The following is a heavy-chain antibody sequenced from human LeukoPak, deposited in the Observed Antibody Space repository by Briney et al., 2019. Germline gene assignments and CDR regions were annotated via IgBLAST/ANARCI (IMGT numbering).Heavy chain of an antibody. D-gene: IGHD3-10*01. CDR1: GFTSSSYE. J-gene: IGHJ4*02. Sequence: GGSLRLSCAASGFTSSSYEMNWVRQAPGKGLEWVSYISSSGSTIYYADSVKGRFTISRDNDKNSLYLQMNSLRAEDTAGCYCARDIISVVRGVIIAFFCVLGGQGTRVSVSS. CDR3: ARDIISVVRGVIIAFFCVL. CDR2: ISSSGSTI. V-gene: IGHV3-48*03.